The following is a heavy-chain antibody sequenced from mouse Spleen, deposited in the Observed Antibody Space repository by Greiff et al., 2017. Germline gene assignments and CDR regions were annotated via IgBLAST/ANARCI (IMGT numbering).Heavy chain of an antibody. D-gene: IGHD1-1*01. V-gene: IGHV1-50*01. CDR1: GYTFTSYW. CDR2: IDPSDSYT. CDR3: ARGGITTVVADY. J-gene: IGHJ2*01. Sequence: VQLQQPGAELVKPGASVKLSCKASGYTFTSYWMQWVKQRPGQGLEWIGEIDPSDSYTNYNQKFKGKATLTVDTSSSTAYMQLSSLTSEDSAVYYCARGGITTVVADYWGQGTTLTVSS.